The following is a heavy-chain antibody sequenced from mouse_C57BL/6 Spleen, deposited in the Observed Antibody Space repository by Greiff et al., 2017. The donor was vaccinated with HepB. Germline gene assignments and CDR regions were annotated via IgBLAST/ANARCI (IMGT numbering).Heavy chain of an antibody. CDR3: ARYGYDDYYAMDY. D-gene: IGHD2-2*01. V-gene: IGHV1-52*01. CDR2: IDPSDSET. CDR1: GYTFTSYW. J-gene: IGHJ4*01. Sequence: QVQLQQPGAELVRPGSSVKLSCKASGYTFTSYWMHWVKQRPIQGLEWIGNIDPSDSETHYNQKFKDKATLTVDKSSSTAYMQLSSLTSEDSAVYYCARYGYDDYYAMDYWGQGTSVTVSS.